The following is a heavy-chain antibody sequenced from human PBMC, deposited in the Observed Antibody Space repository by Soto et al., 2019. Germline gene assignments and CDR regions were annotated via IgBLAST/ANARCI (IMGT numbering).Heavy chain of an antibody. CDR2: ILPVFDTQ. CDR1: GGPLNNHA. V-gene: IGHV1-69*13. J-gene: IGHJ5*02. D-gene: IGHD2-2*01. CDR3: ARGRAEGYCTRASCSYNWFDP. Sequence: SVKVSCKASGGPLNNHAITWVRQAPGQGLEWMGGILPVFDTQNYAQKFLDRLTITADESTSTAYMELNSLTSEDTAVYYCARGRAEGYCTRASCSYNWFDPWGQGTLVTVSS.